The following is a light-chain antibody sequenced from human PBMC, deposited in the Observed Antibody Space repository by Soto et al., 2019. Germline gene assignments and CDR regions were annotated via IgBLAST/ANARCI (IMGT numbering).Light chain of an antibody. CDR3: QQYNSYQWT. CDR2: RVS. V-gene: IGKV2-30*01. Sequence: DFLMTQSPVSLPFVLAQPSSIWCRSSESVLYNDGVTYLNWFQQRPGQSPRRLIYRVSNRDSGVPDRFSGSGSGTNFTLKLSSVEADDFATYYCQQYNSYQWTFGQGTKVDIK. J-gene: IGKJ1*01. CDR1: ESVLYNDGVTY.